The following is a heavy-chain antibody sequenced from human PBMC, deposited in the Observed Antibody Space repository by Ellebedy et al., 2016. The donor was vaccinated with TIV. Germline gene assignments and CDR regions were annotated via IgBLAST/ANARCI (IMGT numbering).Heavy chain of an antibody. CDR1: GFTFSSYS. J-gene: IGHJ4*02. V-gene: IGHV3-21*04. CDR3: AGAAAAGIPGIDY. Sequence: GESLKISCAASGFTFSSYSMNWVRQAPGKGLEWVSSISSSSSYIYYADSVKGRFTISRDNAKNSLYLQMNYLRAEDTAVYYCAGAAAAGIPGIDYWGQGTLVTASS. CDR2: ISSSSSYI. D-gene: IGHD6-13*01.